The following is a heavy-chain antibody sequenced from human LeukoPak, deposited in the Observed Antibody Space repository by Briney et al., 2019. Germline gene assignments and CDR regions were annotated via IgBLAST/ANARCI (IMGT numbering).Heavy chain of an antibody. J-gene: IGHJ4*02. CDR1: GFTFSSYW. CDR2: IKPDGSEK. V-gene: IGHV3-7*01. CDR3: ARGQYCSGGSCYLPFDY. D-gene: IGHD2-15*01. Sequence: GGSLRLSCAASGFTFSSYWMHWVRQAPGKGLEWVATIKPDGSEKYYVDSVKGRFTISRDNAKNSLYLQMNSLRAEDTAVYYCARGQYCSGGSCYLPFDYWGQGTLVTVSS.